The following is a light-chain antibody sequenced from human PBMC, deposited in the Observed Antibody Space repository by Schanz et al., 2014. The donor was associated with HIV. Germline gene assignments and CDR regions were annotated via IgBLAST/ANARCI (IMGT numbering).Light chain of an antibody. Sequence: QSVLTQPPSVSGAPGQRVAISCTGSSSNIGADNDVHWSQQLPGTAPKLLIYDNTNRPSGFPDRFSGSKSGTSATLGITGLQTGDEADYYCGTWDSSLSAVVFGGGTKLTVL. V-gene: IGLV1-51*02. CDR3: GTWDSSLSAVV. CDR2: DNT. CDR1: SSNIGADND. J-gene: IGLJ2*01.